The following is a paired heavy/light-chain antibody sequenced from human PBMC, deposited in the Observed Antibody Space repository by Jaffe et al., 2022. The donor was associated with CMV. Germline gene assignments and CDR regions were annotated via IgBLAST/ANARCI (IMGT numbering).Light chain of an antibody. CDR1: QSLVHSDGNTY. CDR2: KIS. CDR3: TQATQFPHT. Sequence: DVVLTQTPLSSPVTLGQPASISCRSSQSLVHSDGNTYLSWLQQRPGQPPRLLIYKISNRVSGVPDRFSGSGAGTDFTLKISRVEAEDVGVYYCTQATQFPHTFGQGTKLEIK. J-gene: IGKJ2*01. V-gene: IGKV2-24*01.
Heavy chain of an antibody. D-gene: IGHD3-9*01. J-gene: IGHJ5*02. CDR1: GFTFSSFS. CDR3: AREYFDWSPHLNWFDP. V-gene: IGHV3-21*01. CDR2: INTRSDYI. Sequence: EVQLVASGGGLVRPGGSLRLSCAASGFTFSSFSMNWVRQAPGKGLEWVSSINTRSDYIYYADSVKGRFTISRDNTKNSLFLQMNNLRAEDTAVYYCAREYFDWSPHLNWFDPWGQGTLVTVSS.